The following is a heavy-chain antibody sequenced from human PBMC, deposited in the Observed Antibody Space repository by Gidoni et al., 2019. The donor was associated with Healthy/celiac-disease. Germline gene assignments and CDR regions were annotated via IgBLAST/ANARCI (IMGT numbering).Heavy chain of an antibody. Sequence: EVQLLESGGGLVQPGGYLRLACAASGSNFTRSAMSRVRQSPGKGLEWVSAIAGRCGSTYYADSVKGRCTISRDNPKNTLYLQMNSLRAEDTAVYYCAKDPRVPASYGSPLLDYGCQGTLVTVSS. CDR1: GSNFTRSA. D-gene: IGHD5-18*01. J-gene: IGHJ4*02. CDR2: IAGRCGST. CDR3: AKDPRVPASYGSPLLDY. V-gene: IGHV3-23*01.